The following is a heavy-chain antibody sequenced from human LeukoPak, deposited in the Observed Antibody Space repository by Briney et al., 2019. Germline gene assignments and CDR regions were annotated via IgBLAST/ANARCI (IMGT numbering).Heavy chain of an antibody. CDR3: AKYGYYDNSGYPSPVGAFDI. CDR2: ISDSGGST. Sequence: GRSLRLSCAASGFTFSSYGMHWVRQAPGKGLEWVSVISDSGGSTYYADSVKGRFTISRDNSKNTLYLQMNSLRAEDTAVYYCAKYGYYDNSGYPSPVGAFDIWGQGTMVTVSS. CDR1: GFTFSSYG. D-gene: IGHD3-22*01. V-gene: IGHV3-23*01. J-gene: IGHJ3*02.